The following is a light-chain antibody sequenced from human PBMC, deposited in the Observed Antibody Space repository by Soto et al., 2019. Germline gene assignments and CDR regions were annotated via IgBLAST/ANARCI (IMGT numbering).Light chain of an antibody. CDR2: EVS. V-gene: IGLV2-14*01. CDR3: SSYTSRTLYV. CDR1: SSDVGGYNY. Sequence: LTQPASVSGSPGQSITISCTGTSSDVGGYNYVSWYQQHPGKAPKLMIYEVSNRPSGVSNRFSGSKSGNTASLTISGLQAEDEADYYCSSYTSRTLYVFGTGTKVTVL. J-gene: IGLJ1*01.